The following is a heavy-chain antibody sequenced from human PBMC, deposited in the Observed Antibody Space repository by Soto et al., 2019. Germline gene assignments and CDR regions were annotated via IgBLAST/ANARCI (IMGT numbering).Heavy chain of an antibody. V-gene: IGHV5-10-1*01. Sequence: PGESLKISCKGSGYSFTSYWISWVRQMPGKGLEWMGRIDPSDSYTNYSPSFQGHVTISADKSISTAYLQWSSLKASDTAMYYCARGVLCIFPPPTSYCMDVWGQGTTVTVS. D-gene: IGHD1-26*01. J-gene: IGHJ6*02. CDR1: GYSFTSYW. CDR3: ARGVLCIFPPPTSYCMDV. CDR2: IDPSDSYT.